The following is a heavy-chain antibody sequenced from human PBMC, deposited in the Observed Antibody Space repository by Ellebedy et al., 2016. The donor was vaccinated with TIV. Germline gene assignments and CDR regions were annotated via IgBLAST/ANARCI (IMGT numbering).Heavy chain of an antibody. CDR2: VFYSGSP. CDR1: GGFVNSSRHY. CDR3: ARIDSWQPIDD. J-gene: IGHJ4*02. V-gene: IGHV4-39*01. D-gene: IGHD3-9*01. Sequence: MPSEPLSLTCDVSGGFVNSSRHYWAWIRQPPGQGLEWTGGVFYSGSPYYNPSFKSRVTLSADTSKNQFSLNLRTVTAADTAVYYCARIDSWQPIDDWGQGILVTISS.